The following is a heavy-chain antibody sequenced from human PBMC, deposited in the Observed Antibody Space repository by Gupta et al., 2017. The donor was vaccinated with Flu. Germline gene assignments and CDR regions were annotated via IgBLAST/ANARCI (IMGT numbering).Heavy chain of an antibody. J-gene: IGHJ4*02. D-gene: IGHD4-4*01. V-gene: IGHV6-1*01. CDR3: ARDSSNRYFFDY. Sequence: RQSPSRGLEWLGRTYYRSKYYNDYAVSVKSRITINPDTSKNHFSLPLNSVTPEDTAVYYCARDSSNRYFFDYGGQGTQVTVSS. CDR2: TYYRSKYYN.